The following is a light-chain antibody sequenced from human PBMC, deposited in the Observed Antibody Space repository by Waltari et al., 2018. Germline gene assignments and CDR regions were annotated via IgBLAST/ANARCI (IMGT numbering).Light chain of an antibody. CDR1: KLGNKY. CDR2: PDT. J-gene: IGLJ2*01. CDR3: QAWDSSTGV. Sequence: SYELTPPPSVSVSPGQTASITCPGDKLGNKYACWYQQKPGQSPVLVLYPDTKRPSGIPERFSGSNSGNTATLTISGTQAMDEADYYCQAWDSSTGVFGGGTKLTVL. V-gene: IGLV3-1*01.